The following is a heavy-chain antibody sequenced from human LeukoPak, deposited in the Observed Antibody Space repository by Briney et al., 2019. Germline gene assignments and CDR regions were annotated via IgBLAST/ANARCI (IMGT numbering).Heavy chain of an antibody. Sequence: GASVKVSCKASGYTFTGYYMPLGRQAPGQGLDLMGWINPNSGGTNYAQKFQGRVTMTRDTSISTAYMELSRLRSDDTAVYYCARLGRWVEGNYWGQGTLVTVSS. CDR3: ARLGRWVEGNY. CDR1: GYTFTGYY. D-gene: IGHD4-23*01. CDR2: INPNSGGT. J-gene: IGHJ4*02. V-gene: IGHV1-2*02.